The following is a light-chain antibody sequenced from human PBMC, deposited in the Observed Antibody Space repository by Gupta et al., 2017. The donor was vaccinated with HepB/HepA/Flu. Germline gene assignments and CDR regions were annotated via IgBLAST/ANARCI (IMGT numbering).Light chain of an antibody. Sequence: DIAMTQSPLSLPVTPGEPASISCRSSQSRRHSNGYNYLDWYLQKPGQSPQLLIYLDSHRASGVPDRFRCSGSGTDFTLKISRMATANVGACYCRQYVQTPFTFGPGTKVDIK. V-gene: IGKV2-28*01. J-gene: IGKJ3*01. CDR3: RQYVQTPFT. CDR1: QSRRHSNGYNY. CDR2: LDS.